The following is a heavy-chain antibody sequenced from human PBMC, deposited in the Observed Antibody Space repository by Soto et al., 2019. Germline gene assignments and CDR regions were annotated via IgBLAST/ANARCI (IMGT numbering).Heavy chain of an antibody. CDR1: GVSFRGYY. CDR2: INHSGST. J-gene: IGHJ6*02. D-gene: IGHD1-1*01. V-gene: IGHV4-34*01. Sequence: PWETLSLTCVVYGVSFRGYYYTWIRQPPGKGLEWIGEINHSGSTTYNPSLTSRVTISVATSTNPFYLQVSSVTDADTAVYYCERDPRSPNNNSTYYYSGMDVWGQGTPVTVSS. CDR3: ERDPRSPNNNSTYYYSGMDV.